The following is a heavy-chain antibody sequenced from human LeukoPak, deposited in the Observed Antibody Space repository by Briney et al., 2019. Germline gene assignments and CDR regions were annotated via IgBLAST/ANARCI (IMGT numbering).Heavy chain of an antibody. CDR2: IIPIFGTA. D-gene: IGHD2-2*01. Sequence: ASVKVSCKASGGTFSSYAISWVRQAPGQGLEWMGGIIPIFGTANYAQKFQGRVTITTDESTSTAYMELSSLRSEDTAVYYCAVVDIVVVPAAIDYYYYYMDVWGKGTTVTVSS. CDR3: AVVDIVVVPAAIDYYYYYMDV. V-gene: IGHV1-69*05. CDR1: GGTFSSYA. J-gene: IGHJ6*03.